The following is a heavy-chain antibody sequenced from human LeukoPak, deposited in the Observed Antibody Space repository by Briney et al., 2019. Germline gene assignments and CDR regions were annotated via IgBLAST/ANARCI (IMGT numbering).Heavy chain of an antibody. CDR3: ARGRIGYCSGGSCSKFDP. CDR2: INHSGST. D-gene: IGHD2-15*01. Sequence: KPSETLSLTCAVYGGSFSGYYWSWIRQPPGKGLDWIGEINHSGSTNYNPSLKSRVTISVDTSKNQFSLKLSSVTAADTAVYYCARGRIGYCSGGSCSKFDPWGQGTLVTVSS. V-gene: IGHV4-34*01. CDR1: GGSFSGYY. J-gene: IGHJ5*02.